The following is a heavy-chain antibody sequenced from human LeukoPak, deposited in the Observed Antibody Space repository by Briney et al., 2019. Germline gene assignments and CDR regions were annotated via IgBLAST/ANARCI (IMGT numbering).Heavy chain of an antibody. V-gene: IGHV3-23*01. J-gene: IGHJ3*02. CDR2: VSGGGGSA. D-gene: IGHD1-26*01. CDR3: AKGVGTSWRAATAFDI. CDR1: GFSFTSYA. Sequence: GGSLRLSCAASGFSFTSYAMSWVRQAPGKGLEWVSPVSGGGGSADYADSVRGRFTISRDNSENTLYLQMNSLRAEDTAVYYCAKGVGTSWRAATAFDIWGRGTMVTVSS.